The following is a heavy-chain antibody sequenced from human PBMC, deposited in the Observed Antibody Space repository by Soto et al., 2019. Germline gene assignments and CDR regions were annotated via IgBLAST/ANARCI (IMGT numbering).Heavy chain of an antibody. V-gene: IGHV3-23*01. Sequence: GGSLRLSCAASGFTFSSYAMSWVRQAPGKGLEWVSAISGSGGSTYYADSVKGRFTISRDNSKNTLYLQMNSLRAEDTAVYYCAKDLTVTYASVPGRYYYYGMDVWGQGTTVTVSS. CDR1: GFTFSSYA. D-gene: IGHD4-17*01. CDR3: AKDLTVTYASVPGRYYYYGMDV. CDR2: ISGSGGST. J-gene: IGHJ6*02.